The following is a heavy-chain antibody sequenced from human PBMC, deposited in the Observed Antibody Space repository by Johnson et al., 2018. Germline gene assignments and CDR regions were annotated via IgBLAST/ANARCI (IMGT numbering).Heavy chain of an antibody. Sequence: QVQLVQSGGGVVQPGRSLRLSCAASGFTFSSYGMHWVRQAPGKGLEWVAVISSDGLNKYYADSVKGRFTISSDNSKNTLYLQMTTLGAEETAVYYCAKSPRADYYDSSGYSEYFQHWGQGTLVTVSS. V-gene: IGHV3-30*18. CDR1: GFTFSSYG. J-gene: IGHJ1*01. CDR2: ISSDGLNK. D-gene: IGHD3-22*01. CDR3: AKSPRADYYDSSGYSEYFQH.